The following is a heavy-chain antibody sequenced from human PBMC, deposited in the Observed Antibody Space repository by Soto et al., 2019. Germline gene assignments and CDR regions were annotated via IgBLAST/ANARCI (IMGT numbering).Heavy chain of an antibody. D-gene: IGHD6-6*01. Sequence: PSETLSLTCTVSGGSISSYYWSWIRQPPGKGLEWIGYIYYSGSTNYNPSLKSRVTISVDTSKNQFSLKLSSVTAADTAVYYCARVHSSSSLYYYYYYMDVWGKGTTVTVSS. CDR2: IYYSGST. CDR3: ARVHSSSSLYYYYYYMDV. V-gene: IGHV4-59*01. CDR1: GGSISSYY. J-gene: IGHJ6*03.